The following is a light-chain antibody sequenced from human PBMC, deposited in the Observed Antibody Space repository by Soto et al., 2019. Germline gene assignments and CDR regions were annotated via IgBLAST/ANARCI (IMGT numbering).Light chain of an antibody. CDR3: QQANSFPLT. CDR2: DAI. Sequence: DKLMSQSPATLSVSPGERVTLSCRASQNIHNHMSWFLQKPGQTPRLLIYDAIIRAPDVPARFSGSWSGTEFTLTINSLQSEDFATYYCQQANSFPLTFGGGTKVEI. V-gene: IGKV3-15*01. J-gene: IGKJ4*01. CDR1: QNIHNH.